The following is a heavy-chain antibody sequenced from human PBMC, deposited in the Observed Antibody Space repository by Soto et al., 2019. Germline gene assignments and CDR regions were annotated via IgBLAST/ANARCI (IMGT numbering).Heavy chain of an antibody. Sequence: TLSLTCTASGGSITSGDYYWSWIRQPPGKGLEWIGYIYYSGSTYYNPSLKSRVTISVDTSKNQFSLKLSSVTAADTAVYYCARAIVLMVYAIDWFDPWGQGTLGTVSS. CDR3: ARAIVLMVYAIDWFDP. CDR2: IYYSGST. CDR1: GGSITSGDYY. J-gene: IGHJ5*02. D-gene: IGHD2-8*01. V-gene: IGHV4-30-4*01.